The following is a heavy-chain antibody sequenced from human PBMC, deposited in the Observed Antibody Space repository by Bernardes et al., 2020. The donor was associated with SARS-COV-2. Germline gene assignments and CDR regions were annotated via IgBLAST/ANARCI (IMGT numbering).Heavy chain of an antibody. CDR3: ARSALPYCGGDCYGGAV. CDR1: GGSISSYY. V-gene: IGHV4-4*07. J-gene: IGHJ3*01. CDR2: IYTSGST. Sequence: TLSLTCTVSGGSISSYYWSWIRQPAGKGLEWIGRIYTSGSTNYNPSLKSRVTMSVDTSKNQFSLKLSSVTAADTAVYYCARSALPYCGGDCYGGAVWGQGTMVTVSS. D-gene: IGHD2-21*02.